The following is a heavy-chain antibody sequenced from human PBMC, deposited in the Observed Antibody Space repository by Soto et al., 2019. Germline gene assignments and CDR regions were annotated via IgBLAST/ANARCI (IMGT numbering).Heavy chain of an antibody. Sequence: AASVKVSCKASGYTFTSYAMHWLRQSPGQRLEWMGWINAGNGNTKYSQKFQGRVTITRDTSASTAYMELSSLGSEDTAVYYCARDSSGWYPNFDYLGQGTLVTVAS. CDR3: ARDSSGWYPNFDY. V-gene: IGHV1-3*01. J-gene: IGHJ4*02. CDR1: GYTFTSYA. D-gene: IGHD6-19*01. CDR2: INAGNGNT.